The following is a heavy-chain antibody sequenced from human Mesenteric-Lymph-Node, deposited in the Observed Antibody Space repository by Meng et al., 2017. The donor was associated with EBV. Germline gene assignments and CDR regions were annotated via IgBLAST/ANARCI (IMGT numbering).Heavy chain of an antibody. CDR1: GGSISRSNW. Sequence: VTVRVSGPGRGKHSGTLSLPCAVSGGSISRSNWWSWVRQPPGKGLEWIGEIYHSGSTNYNPSLKSRVTISVDKSKNQFSLKLSSVTAADAAVYYCARGTVAGTHLDYWAQGTLVTVSS. V-gene: IGHV4-4*02. J-gene: IGHJ4*02. CDR3: ARGTVAGTHLDY. CDR2: IYHSGST. D-gene: IGHD6-19*01.